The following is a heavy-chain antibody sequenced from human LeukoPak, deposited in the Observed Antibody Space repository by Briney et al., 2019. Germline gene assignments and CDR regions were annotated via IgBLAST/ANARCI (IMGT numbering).Heavy chain of an antibody. Sequence: SETLSLTCTVSGYSISSGYYWGWIRQPPGKGLEWIGSIYHSGSTNYNPSLQSRVTISVDMSKNQFSLRLSSVTAADTAVYYCAREDRYCNGGSCYSWGQGTLVTVSS. CDR1: GYSISSGYY. CDR2: IYHSGST. J-gene: IGHJ4*02. D-gene: IGHD2-15*01. V-gene: IGHV4-38-2*02. CDR3: AREDRYCNGGSCYS.